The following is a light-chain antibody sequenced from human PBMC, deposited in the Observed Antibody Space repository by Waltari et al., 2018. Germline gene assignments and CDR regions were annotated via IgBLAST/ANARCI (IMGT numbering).Light chain of an antibody. J-gene: IGKJ1*01. V-gene: IGKV3-20*01. CDR3: QHYEILPVT. CDR1: QSLSKY. Sequence: EIVLTQSPGTLSLSPGERATLSCRASQSLSKYLAWYQQKPGQAPRLLIYHASSRAAGIPDRFSGSGYGTDFSLTISRLEPEDFAVYYCQHYEILPVTFGQGTKVEIK. CDR2: HAS.